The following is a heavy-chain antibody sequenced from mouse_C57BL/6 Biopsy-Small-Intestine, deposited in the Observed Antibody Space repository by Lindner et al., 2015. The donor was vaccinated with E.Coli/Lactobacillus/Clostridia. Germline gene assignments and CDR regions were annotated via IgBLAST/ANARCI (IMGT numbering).Heavy chain of an antibody. CDR1: GFNIKDDY. J-gene: IGHJ1*03. D-gene: IGHD3-3*01. CDR3: ARSGLGQGDTSIS. CDR2: IDPENGDT. Sequence: VQLQESGAELVRPGASVKLSCTASGFNIKDDYMHWVKQRPEQGLEWIGWIDPENGDTEYASKFQGKATITADTSSNTAYLQLSRLTSEDTAVYYCARSGLGQGDTSISGGTGTTVTVSS. V-gene: IGHV14-4*01.